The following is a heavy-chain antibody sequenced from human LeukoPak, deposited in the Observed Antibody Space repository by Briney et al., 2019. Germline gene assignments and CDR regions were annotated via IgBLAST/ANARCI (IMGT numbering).Heavy chain of an antibody. CDR1: GFTFSRYW. CDR3: AREEGIDGSGYYYVLGY. CDR2: IKADGSEK. Sequence: GGSLRLSCAASGFTFSRYWMSWVRQAPGKGLEWVANIKADGSEKHYVGSVKGRFTISRDNAKNSLYLQMNSLRAEDTAVYYCAREEGIDGSGYYYVLGYWGQGTLVTVSS. J-gene: IGHJ4*02. V-gene: IGHV3-7*01. D-gene: IGHD3-22*01.